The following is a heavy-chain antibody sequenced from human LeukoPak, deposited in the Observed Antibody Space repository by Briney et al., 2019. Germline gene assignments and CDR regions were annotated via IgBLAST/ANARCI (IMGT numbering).Heavy chain of an antibody. Sequence: SETLSLTCTVSGGSLSSSSYSWDWIRQPPGKGLEWIVSFYYSGNTDYNPSLKSRLTISVDTSKNQFSLKVSSVTAADTAVYYCARYVVYGSGKYYFDYWGQGTLVTVSS. D-gene: IGHD3-10*01. CDR2: FYYSGNT. V-gene: IGHV4-39*01. CDR3: ARYVVYGSGKYYFDY. J-gene: IGHJ4*02. CDR1: GGSLSSSSYS.